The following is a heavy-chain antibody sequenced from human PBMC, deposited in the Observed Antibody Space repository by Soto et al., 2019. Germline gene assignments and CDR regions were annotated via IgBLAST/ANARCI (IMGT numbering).Heavy chain of an antibody. CDR2: ISYDGSNK. V-gene: IGHV3-30*18. D-gene: IGHD3-10*01. CDR3: AKAGLWFGARNYFDY. Sequence: QLVESGGGVVQPGTSLRLSCATSGFTFSSYGMHWVRQAPGKGLEWVAVISYDGSNKNYVDSVKGRFTISRDNSKNTLYLQMNMLRNEDKALYYCAKAGLWFGARNYFDYWGQGTLVTVSS. CDR1: GFTFSSYG. J-gene: IGHJ4*02.